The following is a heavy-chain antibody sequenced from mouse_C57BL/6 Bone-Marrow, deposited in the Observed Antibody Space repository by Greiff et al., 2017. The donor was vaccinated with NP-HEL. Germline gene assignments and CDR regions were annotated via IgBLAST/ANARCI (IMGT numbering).Heavy chain of an antibody. V-gene: IGHV1-18*01. CDR3: ARSLLRQGYWYFDV. CDR2: INPNNGGT. J-gene: IGHJ1*03. CDR1: GYTFTDYN. Sequence: DVQLQESGPELVKPGASVKIPCKASGYTFTDYNMDWVKQSPGKSLEWIGDINPNNGGTIYNQKFKGKATLTVDKSSSTAYMELRSLTSEDTAVYYCARSLLRQGYWYFDVGGRGTAVTVTA. D-gene: IGHD1-1*01.